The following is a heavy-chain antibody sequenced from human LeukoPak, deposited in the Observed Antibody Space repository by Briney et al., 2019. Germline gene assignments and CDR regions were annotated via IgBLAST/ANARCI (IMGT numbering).Heavy chain of an antibody. D-gene: IGHD3-10*01. CDR3: ARNYYGSGSSNRRGDTLGY. Sequence: ASVKVSCKASGGTFSSYAISWVRQAPGQGLEWMGRIIPILGIANYAQKFQGRVTITADKSTSTAYMELSSLRSEDTAVYYCARNYYGSGSSNRRGDTLGYWGQGTLVTVSS. CDR1: GGTFSSYA. J-gene: IGHJ4*02. CDR2: IIPILGIA. V-gene: IGHV1-69*04.